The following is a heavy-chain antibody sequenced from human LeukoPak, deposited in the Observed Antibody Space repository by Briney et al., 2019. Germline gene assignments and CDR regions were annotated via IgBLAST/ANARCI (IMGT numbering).Heavy chain of an antibody. CDR2: IIPIFGTA. D-gene: IGHD2-2*01. CDR3: ARAGCSSTSCYHAAFDI. J-gene: IGHJ3*02. CDR1: GGTFSSYA. V-gene: IGHV1-69*06. Sequence: SVKVSCKASGGTFSSYAISWVRQAPGQGLEWMGGIIPIFGTANYAQKFQSRVTITADKSTSTAYMELSSLRSEDTAVYYCARAGCSSTSCYHAAFDIWGQGTMVTVSS.